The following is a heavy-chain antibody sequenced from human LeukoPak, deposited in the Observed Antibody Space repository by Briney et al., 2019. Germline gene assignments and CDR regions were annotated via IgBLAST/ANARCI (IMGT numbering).Heavy chain of an antibody. J-gene: IGHJ4*02. Sequence: GGSLRLSCAASGFTFSTDAMNWVRQAPGKGLEWVSSISSTSISIYFADSVKGRFTVSRDNAKNSLYLQMNSLRTEDTAVYYCARSYTVADQLDYWGQGTLVTVSS. CDR2: ISSTSISI. CDR1: GFTFSTDA. CDR3: ARSYTVADQLDY. V-gene: IGHV3-21*01. D-gene: IGHD2-2*01.